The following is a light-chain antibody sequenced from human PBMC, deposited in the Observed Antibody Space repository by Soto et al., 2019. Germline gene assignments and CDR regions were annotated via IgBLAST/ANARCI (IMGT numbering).Light chain of an antibody. V-gene: IGKV3-20*01. CDR2: GAS. J-gene: IGKJ4*01. CDR1: QSVSSSY. CDR3: QHYGSLVLT. Sequence: EIVLTQSPGTLSLSPGERATLSCRASQSVSSSYLAWYQQKPGQAPRLLIYGASSRASGIPDRFSGSGSGTDFTLTISRLELEDFAVDYCQHYGSLVLTFGGGTKVEIK.